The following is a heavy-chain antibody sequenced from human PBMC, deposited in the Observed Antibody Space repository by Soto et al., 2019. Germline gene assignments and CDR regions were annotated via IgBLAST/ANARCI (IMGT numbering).Heavy chain of an antibody. CDR1: GFDFTTFS. CDR3: ARRPENFWSVYPEAFDF. CDR2: ISPSSPYT. V-gene: IGHV3-21*03. J-gene: IGHJ4*02. Sequence: EVQLVESGAGLVKPGGSLRLSCAASGFDFTTFSMNWARQAPGKGLEWVSFISPSSPYTSYADSVKGRFIISGDNAENSVYLQMNSLRAEDTGVYYCARRPENFWSVYPEAFDFWGPGTLVIVSS. D-gene: IGHD3-3*01.